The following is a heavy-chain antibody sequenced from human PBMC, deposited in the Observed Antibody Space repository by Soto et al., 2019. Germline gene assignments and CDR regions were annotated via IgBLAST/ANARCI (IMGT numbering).Heavy chain of an antibody. CDR3: ASSWGNDSFVI. J-gene: IGHJ3*02. D-gene: IGHD3-16*01. CDR1: GGSIRSYY. Sequence: QVQLQESGPGLVKPSETLSLTCTVSGGSIRSYYWSWIRQPPGKGLEWIGYIFHSGTTSYNPSLKSRVTISADTSKNQLSLKLNSVTAADTAVYHGASSWGNDSFVIWGQGTMVTVSS. V-gene: IGHV4-59*01. CDR2: IFHSGTT.